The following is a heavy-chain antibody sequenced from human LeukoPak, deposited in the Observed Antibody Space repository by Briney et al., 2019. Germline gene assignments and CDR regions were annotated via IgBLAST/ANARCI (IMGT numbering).Heavy chain of an antibody. V-gene: IGHV1-69*01. CDR3: ATWEREGYYYYYMDV. Sequence: SVKVSCKASGGTFSSYAISWVRQAPGQGLEWMGGIIPIFGTANYAQKFQGRVTITADESTSTAYMELRSLRSEDTAVYYCATWEREGYYYYYMDVWGKGTTVTVSS. D-gene: IGHD1-26*01. CDR2: IIPIFGTA. J-gene: IGHJ6*03. CDR1: GGTFSSYA.